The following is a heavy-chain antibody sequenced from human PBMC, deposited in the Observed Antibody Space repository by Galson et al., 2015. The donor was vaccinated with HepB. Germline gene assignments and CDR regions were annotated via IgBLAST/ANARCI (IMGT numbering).Heavy chain of an antibody. D-gene: IGHD3-22*01. CDR1: GFTFSNAW. V-gene: IGHV3-15*01. J-gene: IGHJ3*02. CDR2: IKSKTDGGTT. Sequence: SLRLSCAASGFTFSNAWMSWVRQAPGKGLEWVGRIKSKTDGGTTDYAAPVKGRFTISRDDSKNTLYLQMNSLKTEDTAVYYCTTDSDYYDSSGTDAFDIWGQGTMVTVSS. CDR3: TTDSDYYDSSGTDAFDI.